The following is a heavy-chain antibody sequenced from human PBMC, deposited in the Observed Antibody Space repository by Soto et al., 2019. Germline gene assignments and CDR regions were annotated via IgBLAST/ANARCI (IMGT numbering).Heavy chain of an antibody. Sequence: GGSLRLSCAASGFTFSSYAMHWVRQAPGKGLEWVAVISYDGSNKYYADSVKGRFTISRDNSKNTLYLQMNSLRAEDTAVYYCAKDSADSSGFDYWGQGTLVTVSS. CDR1: GFTFSSYA. J-gene: IGHJ4*02. CDR2: ISYDGSNK. V-gene: IGHV3-30-3*01. CDR3: AKDSADSSGFDY. D-gene: IGHD6-19*01.